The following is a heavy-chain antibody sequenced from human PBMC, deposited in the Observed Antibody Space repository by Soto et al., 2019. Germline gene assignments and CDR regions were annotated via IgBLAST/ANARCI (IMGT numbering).Heavy chain of an antibody. CDR2: IYHSGGT. J-gene: IGHJ5*02. Sequence: PSETLSLTCAVSPDFFTSDSKWGWIRQPPGKGLEWIGTIYHSGGTYYNPSLKSRVTMSVDTSENTFSLKLSPVLVADTAVYYCARGHGDYSNYFRSGGWFDPWGQGIPVTVSS. CDR3: ARGHGDYSNYFRSGGWFDP. D-gene: IGHD4-4*01. CDR1: PDFFTSDSK. V-gene: IGHV4-38-2*01.